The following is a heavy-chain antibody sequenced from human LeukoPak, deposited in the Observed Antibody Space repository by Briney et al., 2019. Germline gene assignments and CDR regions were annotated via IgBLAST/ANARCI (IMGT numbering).Heavy chain of an antibody. CDR2: ISRSGST. D-gene: IGHD5/OR15-5a*01. Sequence: SETLSLTCAVSGGSINSGGYTWSRLRQPPGKGLEWIGYISRSGSTNYNPSLKSRLTISLDTSMTHFSLNLRSVTAADTAVYWCARQRTVSTTRGFDVWGQGTMVTVSS. CDR1: GGSINSGGYT. CDR3: ARQRTVSTTRGFDV. V-gene: IGHV4-30-2*01. J-gene: IGHJ3*01.